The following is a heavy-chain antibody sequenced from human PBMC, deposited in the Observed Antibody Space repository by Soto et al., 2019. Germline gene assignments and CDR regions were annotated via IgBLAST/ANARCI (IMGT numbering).Heavy chain of an antibody. Sequence: ASETLSLTCTVSCGSISSYYWSWIRQPPGKKLQYIGYIYYSGSTNYNPSLKSRVTISDDTSTNQFSLTLSSVTAADTAVYYCGRLNGYCVSCGCYGYYGMDVWGQGTTVTVSS. D-gene: IGHD2-2*03. J-gene: IGHJ6*02. V-gene: IGHV4-59*08. CDR1: CGSISSYY. CDR3: GRLNGYCVSCGCYGYYGMDV. CDR2: IYYSGST.